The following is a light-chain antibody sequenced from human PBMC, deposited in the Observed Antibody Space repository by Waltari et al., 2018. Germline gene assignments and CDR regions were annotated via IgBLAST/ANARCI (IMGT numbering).Light chain of an antibody. Sequence: EIVLTQSPGTLSLSPGDRATLSCRASQCVSSSLARYQQKPGQAPRPLIYGASSRATGVPDRFSGSGSGTDFSLTISRLEPEDFAVYYCQHYVRLPVSFGQGTKVEIK. CDR3: QHYVRLPVS. CDR1: QCVSSS. V-gene: IGKV3-20*01. CDR2: GAS. J-gene: IGKJ1*01.